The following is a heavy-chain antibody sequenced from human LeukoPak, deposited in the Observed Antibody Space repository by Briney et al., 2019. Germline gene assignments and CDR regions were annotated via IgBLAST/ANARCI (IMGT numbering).Heavy chain of an antibody. V-gene: IGHV3-23*01. D-gene: IGHD4-17*01. CDR3: AKEPTLRPEDYFDY. J-gene: IGHJ4*02. Sequence: GGSLRLSCASSGFTFSDYAMTWVRQAPGRGLEWVSAISGGGTYTYYADSVKGRFTISRDNSKNTLYLQMNSLRAEDTAVYYCAKEPTLRPEDYFDYWGQGTLVTVSS. CDR2: ISGGGTYT. CDR1: GFTFSDYA.